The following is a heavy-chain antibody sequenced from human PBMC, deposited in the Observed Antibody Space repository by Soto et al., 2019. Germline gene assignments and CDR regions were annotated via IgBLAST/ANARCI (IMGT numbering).Heavy chain of an antibody. V-gene: IGHV1-69*01. Sequence: QVQLVQSGAEVKKPGSSVKVSCNASGGTFSNYAFSWVRQAPGQGLEWMGGFIPIFGTPNYAQKFQGRVTVTADASTRTVYMELSSLRSEDTAVYYCARERSVGYCITTTCPKPFYYYAMDVWGQGTTVTVSS. CDR3: ARERSVGYCITTTCPKPFYYYAMDV. J-gene: IGHJ6*02. CDR2: FIPIFGTP. CDR1: GGTFSNYA. D-gene: IGHD2-2*01.